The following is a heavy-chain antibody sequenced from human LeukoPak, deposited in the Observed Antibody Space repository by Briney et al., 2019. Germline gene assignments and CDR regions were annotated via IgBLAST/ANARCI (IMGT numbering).Heavy chain of an antibody. CDR3: ASPGIVAAGTDRGFDY. J-gene: IGHJ4*02. V-gene: IGHV4-59*01. Sequence: SETLSLTCTVSGGSISSYYWSWIRQPPGEGLEWSGYIYYSGSTNYNPSVKSRVTISVDTSKNQFSLRLSSVTAAATAVSYCASPGIVAAGTDRGFDYWGQGTLVPVSS. CDR1: GGSISSYY. CDR2: IYYSGST. D-gene: IGHD6-13*01.